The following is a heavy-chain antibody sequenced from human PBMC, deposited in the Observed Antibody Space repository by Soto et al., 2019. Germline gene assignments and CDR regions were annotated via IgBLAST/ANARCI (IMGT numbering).Heavy chain of an antibody. CDR3: ARSYSSYVFVWFDP. CDR2: IYYSGST. Sequence: SETLSLTCTVSGGSISSYYWSWIRQPPGKGLEWIGYIYYSGSTNYNPSLKSRDTISEDTSKNQFSLKLSSVTAAYTAVYYCARSYSSYVFVWFDPWCQGTLVTVSS. CDR1: GGSISSYY. J-gene: IGHJ5*02. D-gene: IGHD6-6*01. V-gene: IGHV4-59*01.